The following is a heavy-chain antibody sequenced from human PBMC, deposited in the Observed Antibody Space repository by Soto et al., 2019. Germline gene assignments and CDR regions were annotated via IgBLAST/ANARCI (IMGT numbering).Heavy chain of an antibody. CDR3: ARLSGDSGSPRGFDP. CDR2: IYPGDSDT. J-gene: IGHJ5*02. D-gene: IGHD1-26*01. Sequence: GESLKISCKGSGYSFTSYWIGWVRQMPGKGLEWMGIIYPGDSDTRYSPSFQGQVTTSADKSISTAYLQWSSLKASDTAMYYCARLSGDSGSPRGFDPWGQGTLVTVSS. V-gene: IGHV5-51*01. CDR1: GYSFTSYW.